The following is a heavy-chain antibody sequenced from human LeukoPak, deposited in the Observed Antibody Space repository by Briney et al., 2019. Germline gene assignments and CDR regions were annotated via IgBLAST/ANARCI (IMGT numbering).Heavy chain of an antibody. Sequence: ASVKVSGKASGYTFTSYAMHWVRQAPGQRLEWMGWINAGNGNTKYSQKFQGRVTITRDTSASTAYMELSSLRSEDTAVYYCARDFDSSGYYGNENHDAFDIWGQGTMVTVSS. J-gene: IGHJ3*02. CDR2: INAGNGNT. D-gene: IGHD3-22*01. CDR3: ARDFDSSGYYGNENHDAFDI. V-gene: IGHV1-3*01. CDR1: GYTFTSYA.